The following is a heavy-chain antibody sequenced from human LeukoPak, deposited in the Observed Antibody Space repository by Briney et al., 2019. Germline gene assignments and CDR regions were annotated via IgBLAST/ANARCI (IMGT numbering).Heavy chain of an antibody. D-gene: IGHD3-16*02. Sequence: SETLSLTCTVSGVSISSYYWSWIRQPPGKGLEWIGYIYYSGSTNYNPSLKSRVTISLDTSKNQFSLKLSSVTAADAAVYSCARGGAIGGFGYWGQGTLVTVSS. V-gene: IGHV4-59*01. CDR1: GVSISSYY. CDR3: ARGGAIGGFGY. J-gene: IGHJ4*02. CDR2: IYYSGST.